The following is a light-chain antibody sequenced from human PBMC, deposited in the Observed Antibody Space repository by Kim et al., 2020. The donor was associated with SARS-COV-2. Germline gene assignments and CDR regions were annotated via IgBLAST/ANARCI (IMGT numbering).Light chain of an antibody. CDR1: QSVSSW. CDR2: DAS. V-gene: IGKV1-5*01. CDR3: QQYDNYRT. Sequence: DIQMTQSPSTLSASVGDRVTITCRASQSVSSWLAWYQQKPGRAPKLLIHDASTLESGVLSRFSGSGYGTEFTLTISSLQPDDFATYYCQQYDNYRTFGQGTKVDIK. J-gene: IGKJ1*01.